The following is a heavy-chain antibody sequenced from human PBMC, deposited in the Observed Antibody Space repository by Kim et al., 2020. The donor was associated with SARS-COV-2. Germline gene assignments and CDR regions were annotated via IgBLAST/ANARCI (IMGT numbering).Heavy chain of an antibody. Sequence: GGSLRLSCAVSGFTFSSYAMSWVRQAPGKGLQWVSAISGSGVSTYYADSVKGRFSISRDNSKNTLYLQMNSLRAEDTAIYYCAKGSMEYFQHWGQGTLVT. J-gene: IGHJ1*01. CDR3: AKGSMEYFQH. CDR2: ISGSGVST. V-gene: IGHV3-23*01. CDR1: GFTFSSYA.